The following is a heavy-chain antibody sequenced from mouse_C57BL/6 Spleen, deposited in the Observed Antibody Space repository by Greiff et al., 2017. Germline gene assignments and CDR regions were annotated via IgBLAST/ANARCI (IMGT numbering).Heavy chain of an antibody. CDR2: IDPSDSYT. J-gene: IGHJ3*01. CDR1: GYTFTSYW. Sequence: QVQLQQPGAELVMPGASVKLSCKASGYTFTSYWMHWVKQRPGQGLEWIGEIDPSDSYTNYNQKFKGKSTLTVDKSSSTAYMQLSSLTSEDSAVYYCARGRGPYDVDWFAYWGQGTLVTVSA. V-gene: IGHV1-69*01. CDR3: ARGRGPYDVDWFAY. D-gene: IGHD2-12*01.